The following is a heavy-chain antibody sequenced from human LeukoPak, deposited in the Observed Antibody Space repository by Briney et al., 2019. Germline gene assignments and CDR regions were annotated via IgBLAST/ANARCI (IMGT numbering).Heavy chain of an antibody. CDR1: GGSISSYY. J-gene: IGHJ4*02. CDR2: IFYSGST. Sequence: PSETLSLTCTVSGGSISSYYWSWIRQPPGKGLEWIGYIFYSGSTNYNPSLKSRVTISVDRSKNQFSLRLNSVTAADTAVYYCGRSFRGVVSYWGQGTLVTVSS. CDR3: GRSFRGVVSY. D-gene: IGHD3-10*01. V-gene: IGHV4-59*01.